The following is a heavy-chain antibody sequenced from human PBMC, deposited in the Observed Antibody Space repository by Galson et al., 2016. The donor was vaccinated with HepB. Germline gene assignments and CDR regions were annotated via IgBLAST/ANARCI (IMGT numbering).Heavy chain of an antibody. CDR1: GITFSSYA. Sequence: SLRLSCATSGITFSSYAMSWVRQAPGKGLEWVSAITGSGGSTYYADSVKGRFTISRDNSKNTLYLQINSLRAEDTAVYYCAKEGIEARGGGYYYFYYMDVWGKGTTVTVSS. CDR2: ITGSGGST. J-gene: IGHJ6*03. CDR3: AKEGIEARGGGYYYFYYMDV. D-gene: IGHD6-6*01. V-gene: IGHV3-23*01.